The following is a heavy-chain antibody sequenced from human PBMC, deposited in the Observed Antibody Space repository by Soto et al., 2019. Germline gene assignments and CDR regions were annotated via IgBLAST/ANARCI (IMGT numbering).Heavy chain of an antibody. J-gene: IGHJ5*02. V-gene: IGHV4-59*11. CDR1: GDSINSHY. Sequence: QVQLQESGPGLVRPSETLSLTCGVSGDSINSHYWSWIRQPPGKGLEWIGFIYYSGSTKYNPSLERRVTISVDTSKNQFSLKLSSVTTADTAVYYCARESAGSGKNNWFDPWGQGTLVTVSS. CDR3: ARESAGSGKNNWFDP. CDR2: IYYSGST. D-gene: IGHD3-10*01.